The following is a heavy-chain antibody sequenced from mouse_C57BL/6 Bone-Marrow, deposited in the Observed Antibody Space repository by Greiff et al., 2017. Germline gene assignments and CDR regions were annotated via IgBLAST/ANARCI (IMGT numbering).Heavy chain of an antibody. CDR3: ARGSNFNYYAMDY. J-gene: IGHJ4*01. CDR1: GYTFTSYW. V-gene: IGHV1-72*01. Sequence: VKLQQPGAELVKPGASVKLSCKASGYTFTSYWMHWVKQRPGRGLEWIGRIDPNSGGTKYIEKFKGKATLTVDKPSSTAYMQLSSLTSEDSAVYYCARGSNFNYYAMDYWGQGTSVTVSS. CDR2: IDPNSGGT. D-gene: IGHD2-5*01.